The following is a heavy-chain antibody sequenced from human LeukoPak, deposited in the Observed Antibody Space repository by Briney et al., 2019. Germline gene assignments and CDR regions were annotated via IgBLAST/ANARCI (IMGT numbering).Heavy chain of an antibody. CDR3: ARGWAALTNDAFDI. J-gene: IGHJ3*02. Sequence: SETLSLTCAVYGGSFSGYYWSWIRQPPGKGLEWIGEINHSGSTNYNPSLKSRVTISVDTSKNQFSLKLSSVTAADTAVYYRARGWAALTNDAFDIWGQGTMVTVSS. CDR1: GGSFSGYY. CDR2: INHSGST. D-gene: IGHD1-14*01. V-gene: IGHV4-34*01.